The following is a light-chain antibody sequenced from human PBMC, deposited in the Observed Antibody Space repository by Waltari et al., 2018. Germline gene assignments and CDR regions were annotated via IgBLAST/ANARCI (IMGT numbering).Light chain of an antibody. CDR3: YSSAMSAFVV. CDR2: EVT. CDR1: SSDTGRYNF. V-gene: IGLV2-23*02. J-gene: IGLJ3*02. Sequence: QSALTQPASVSGSPGQSITIPCTGTSSDTGRYNFVPWYQHHPGKAPNLILYEVTKRPSGVSDRFSGSKSGNTASLTISGLQAEDDADYYCYSSAMSAFVVFGGGTKLTVL.